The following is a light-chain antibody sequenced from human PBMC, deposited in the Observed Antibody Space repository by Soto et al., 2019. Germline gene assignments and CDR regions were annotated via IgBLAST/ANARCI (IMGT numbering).Light chain of an antibody. J-gene: IGKJ1*01. CDR2: DAS. V-gene: IGKV1-5*01. Sequence: EIRMNQSAATLSAYVGDGVTIXCRASQSFSRRVIWYQQKTGEAPKPLIYDASSLKSVVPSMFGGSGSGKEFIITISILQPDDLATYDCQQYNSYSTFGQGTKVDIK. CDR3: QQYNSYST. CDR1: QSFSRR.